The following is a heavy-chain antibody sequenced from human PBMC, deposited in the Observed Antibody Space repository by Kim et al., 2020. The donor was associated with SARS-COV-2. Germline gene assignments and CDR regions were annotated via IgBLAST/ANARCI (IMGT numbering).Heavy chain of an antibody. CDR3: AREGDRLTTAWDY. V-gene: IGHV1-46*01. Sequence: ASVKVSCKASGYTFTTQYLHWVRQAPGQGLEWMGMINPSSGSTDFAQKFQGRLTMTRDTSTSTVYMELSSQRSEDTAVYYCAREGDRLTTAWDYWGQGTLVTVSS. J-gene: IGHJ4*02. CDR1: GYTFTTQY. D-gene: IGHD4-4*01. CDR2: INPSSGST.